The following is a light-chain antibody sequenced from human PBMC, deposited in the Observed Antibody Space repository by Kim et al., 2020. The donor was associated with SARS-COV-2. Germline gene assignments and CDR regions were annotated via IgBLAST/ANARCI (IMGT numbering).Light chain of an antibody. Sequence: DIVMTQSPDSLAVSLGERATINCKSSQSLFYRSNNLNYLAWYQQKPGQPPKLLLYWASTRESGVPDRFSGSGSGTDFTLTISSLQAEDVAVYYCQQYESTPITFGQGTRLEIK. CDR3: QQYESTPIT. V-gene: IGKV4-1*01. J-gene: IGKJ5*01. CDR1: QSLFYRSNNLNY. CDR2: WAS.